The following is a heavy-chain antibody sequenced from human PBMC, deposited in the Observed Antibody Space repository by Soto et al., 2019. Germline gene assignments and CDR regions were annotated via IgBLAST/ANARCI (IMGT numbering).Heavy chain of an antibody. CDR2: IIPIFGTA. J-gene: IGHJ6*02. CDR3: ARDRWYSSSSDYYYYGMDV. Sequence: ASVKVSCKASGGTFSSYAISWVRQAPGQGLEWMGGIIPIFGTANYAQKFQGRVTITADESTCTAYMELSSLRSEDTAVYYCARDRWYSSSSDYYYYGMDVWGQGTTVTVSS. CDR1: GGTFSSYA. V-gene: IGHV1-69*13. D-gene: IGHD6-6*01.